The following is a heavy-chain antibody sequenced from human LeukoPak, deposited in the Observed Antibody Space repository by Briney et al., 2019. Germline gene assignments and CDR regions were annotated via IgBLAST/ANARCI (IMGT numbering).Heavy chain of an antibody. CDR1: GDSMTKYY. Sequence: SETLSLTRTVSGDSMTKYYWNWIRQPPGKGLEWIGYIHHSGNTNYNPSLKSRLTMSVDTSQNQFSPKLTPVSGADTAMYFCARTGSLMGRFFDYWGQGIEVIVSS. J-gene: IGHJ4*02. D-gene: IGHD3-10*01. CDR2: IHHSGNT. CDR3: ARTGSLMGRFFDY. V-gene: IGHV4-59*01.